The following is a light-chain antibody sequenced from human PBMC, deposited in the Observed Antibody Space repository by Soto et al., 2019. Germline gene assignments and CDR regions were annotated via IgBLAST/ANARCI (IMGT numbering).Light chain of an antibody. V-gene: IGKV3-11*01. J-gene: IGKJ4*01. Sequence: EIVLTQSPSTLSLSPGERATLSCRASQSVSSYLAWFQQKPGQAPRLLIYDASDRATGIPARFSGGGSGTDFTLTISSLEPEDSAFYYCHQRYNWTLTFGGVTKVAIK. CDR2: DAS. CDR1: QSVSSY. CDR3: HQRYNWTLT.